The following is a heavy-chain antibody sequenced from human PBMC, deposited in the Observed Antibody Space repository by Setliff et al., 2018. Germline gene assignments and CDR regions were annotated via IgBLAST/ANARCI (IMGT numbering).Heavy chain of an antibody. Sequence: AASVKVSCKASGGTFSSYAVSWVRQAPGQGLEWMGRIVPIFGTTNYAQKLLGRLVINVDKSTSTASMELSSLRSEDTAVYYCASQDLAGSSVDAFHIWGQGTLVPSPQ. D-gene: IGHD3-10*01. J-gene: IGHJ3*02. CDR3: ASQDLAGSSVDAFHI. CDR2: IVPIFGTT. V-gene: IGHV1-69*06. CDR1: GGTFSSYA.